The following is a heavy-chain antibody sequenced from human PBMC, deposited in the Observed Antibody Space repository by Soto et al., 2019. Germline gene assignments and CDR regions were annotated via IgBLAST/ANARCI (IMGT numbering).Heavy chain of an antibody. V-gene: IGHV3-48*02. D-gene: IGHD6-13*01. Sequence: EVQLVESGGGLVQPGGSLRLSCAASGFTFTTYSMSWFRQAPGKGLEWVSYITSSSGTIYYADSAKGRFTISRDNAKNSLYLQMNSWRDEDTAVYYCVRGNIAYSCINTRPCGMDVWGQGTTVTVSS. CDR1: GFTFTTYS. J-gene: IGHJ6*02. CDR3: VRGNIAYSCINTRPCGMDV. CDR2: ITSSSGTI.